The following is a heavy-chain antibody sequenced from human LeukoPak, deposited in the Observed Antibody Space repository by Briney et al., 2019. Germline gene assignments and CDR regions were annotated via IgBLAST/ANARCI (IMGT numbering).Heavy chain of an antibody. Sequence: SETLSLTCTVSGYSISSGYSWGWIRQPPGKGLEWIGTIYHSGSAYYNPSLKSRVTISVDTSKNQFSLKLSSVTAADTAVYYCARLFVSRQLAPWGQGTLVTVSS. CDR1: GYSISSGYS. D-gene: IGHD2-21*01. CDR3: ARLFVSRQLAP. V-gene: IGHV4-38-2*02. J-gene: IGHJ5*02. CDR2: IYHSGSA.